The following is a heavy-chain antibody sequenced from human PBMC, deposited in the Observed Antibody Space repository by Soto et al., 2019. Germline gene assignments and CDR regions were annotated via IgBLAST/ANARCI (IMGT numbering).Heavy chain of an antibody. Sequence: PSQTLSLTCAISGDSVSSNSAAWNWIRLSPSRGLEWLGRTYYRSEWYNDHAVSVKSRITINPDTSKNQFSLQLNSVTPEDTAVYYCARDLSAVTARYYYYGMDVWGQGTTVTVSS. V-gene: IGHV6-1*01. CDR3: ARDLSAVTARYYYYGMDV. CDR2: TYYRSEWYN. D-gene: IGHD2-21*02. CDR1: GDSVSSNSAA. J-gene: IGHJ6*02.